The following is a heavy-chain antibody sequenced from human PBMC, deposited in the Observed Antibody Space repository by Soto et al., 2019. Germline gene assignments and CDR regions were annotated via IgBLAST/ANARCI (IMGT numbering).Heavy chain of an antibody. Sequence: ASVKVSCKASGYTFTSYGISWVRQAPGQGLEWMGWISAYNGNTNYAQKLQGRVTMTTDTSTSTAYMELRSLRSDDTAVYYCARDWESIAAAPVDYFDYWGQGTLVTVS. J-gene: IGHJ4*02. CDR1: GYTFTSYG. CDR2: ISAYNGNT. CDR3: ARDWESIAAAPVDYFDY. V-gene: IGHV1-18*01. D-gene: IGHD6-13*01.